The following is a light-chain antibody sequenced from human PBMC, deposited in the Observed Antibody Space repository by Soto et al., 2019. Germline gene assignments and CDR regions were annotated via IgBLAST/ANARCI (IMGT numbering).Light chain of an antibody. CDR1: QSVTTN. CDR2: GAS. J-gene: IGKJ4*01. Sequence: EVVMTQSPATLSVSPGERATLSCRASQSVTTNMAWYQQKPGQAPRLLIYGASTRATGIPARFSGSGSGTDFTLTISSLQSEDFAVYYCHQHSDWPLTFGGGTKVEIK. CDR3: HQHSDWPLT. V-gene: IGKV3-15*01.